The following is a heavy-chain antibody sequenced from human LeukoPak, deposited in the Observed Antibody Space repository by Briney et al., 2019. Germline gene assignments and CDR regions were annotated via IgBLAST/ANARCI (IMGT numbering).Heavy chain of an antibody. J-gene: IGHJ2*01. CDR3: ARLTSSWYQDWYFDL. CDR1: SGTISNYD. D-gene: IGHD6-13*01. V-gene: IGHV4-4*07. Sequence: SVTLSLTCTVSSGTISNYDWSWIRQPAGQGLEGIVRIYTSGSTNYNPALKSRVTMSVDTSKKQFSLKLSSVTAADTAVYYCARLTSSWYQDWYFDLWGRGTLVTVSS. CDR2: IYTSGST.